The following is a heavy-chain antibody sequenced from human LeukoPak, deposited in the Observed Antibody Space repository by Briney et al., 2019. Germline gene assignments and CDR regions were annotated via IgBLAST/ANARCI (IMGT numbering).Heavy chain of an antibody. CDR1: GGSFSGYY. D-gene: IGHD3-3*01. CDR2: INHSGST. V-gene: IGHV4-34*09. CDR3: ARSPYYDFWSGSTNAFDI. J-gene: IGHJ3*02. Sequence: SETLSLTCAVYGGSFSGYYWSWIRQPPGKGLEWIGEINHSGSTYYNPSLKSRVTISVDTSKNQFSLKLSSVTAADTAVYYCARSPYYDFWSGSTNAFDIWGQGTMVTVSS.